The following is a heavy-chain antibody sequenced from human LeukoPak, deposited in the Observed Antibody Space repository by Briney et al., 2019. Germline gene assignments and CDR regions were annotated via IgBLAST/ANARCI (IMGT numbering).Heavy chain of an antibody. CDR1: GFTFSSYV. V-gene: IGHV3-30-3*01. Sequence: GGSLRLSCAASGFTFSSYVMHWVRQAPGEGLEWVAVISYDGSNKYYADSVKGRFTISRDNSKNTLYLQMNSLRAEDTAVYYCARDRHYYDRSGYAYYFDYWGQGTLVTVSS. J-gene: IGHJ4*02. D-gene: IGHD3-22*01. CDR3: ARDRHYYDRSGYAYYFDY. CDR2: ISYDGSNK.